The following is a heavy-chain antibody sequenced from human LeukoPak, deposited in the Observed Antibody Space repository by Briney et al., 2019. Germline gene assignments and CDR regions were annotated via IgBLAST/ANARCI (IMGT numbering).Heavy chain of an antibody. Sequence: GGSLRLSCAASGFSVRTNYMSWVRQAPGKGLEWVSVIYSGGSTYHADSVKGRFTISRDNSKNTLYLQMNSLRAEDTAVYYCARGGCSGGSCHRSDAFDIWGQGTMVTVSS. CDR3: ARGGCSGGSCHRSDAFDI. CDR2: IYSGGST. D-gene: IGHD2-15*01. CDR1: GFSVRTNY. V-gene: IGHV3-53*01. J-gene: IGHJ3*02.